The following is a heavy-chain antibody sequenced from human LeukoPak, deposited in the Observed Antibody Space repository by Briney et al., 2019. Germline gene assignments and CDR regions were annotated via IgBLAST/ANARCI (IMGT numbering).Heavy chain of an antibody. V-gene: IGHV4-34*01. J-gene: IGHJ4*02. CDR3: AGGTAAAGTGIDY. CDR1: GGSFSGYY. CDR2: INHSGST. Sequence: SETLSLTCAVYGGSFSGYYWSWIRQPPGKGLEWIGEINHSGSTNYNPSLKSRVTISVDTPKNQFSLKLSSVTAADTAVYYCAGGTAAAGTGIDYWGQGTLVTVSS. D-gene: IGHD6-13*01.